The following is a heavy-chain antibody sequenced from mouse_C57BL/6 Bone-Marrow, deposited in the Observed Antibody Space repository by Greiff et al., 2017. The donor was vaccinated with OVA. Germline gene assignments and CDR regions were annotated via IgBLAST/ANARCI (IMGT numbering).Heavy chain of an antibody. Sequence: EVQLQQSGPVLVKPGASVKMSCKASGYTFTDYYMNWVKQSHGKSLEWIGVINPYNGGTSYNQKFKGKATLTVDKSSSTAYMELNSLTSEDSAVYYCARMGYDGYYGNWGQGTTLTVSS. J-gene: IGHJ2*01. CDR2: INPYNGGT. CDR3: ARMGYDGYYGN. V-gene: IGHV1-19*01. D-gene: IGHD2-3*01. CDR1: GYTFTDYY.